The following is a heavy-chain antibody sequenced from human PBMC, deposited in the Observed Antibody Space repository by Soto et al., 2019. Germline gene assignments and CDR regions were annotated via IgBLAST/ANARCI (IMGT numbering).Heavy chain of an antibody. Sequence: QVQLVESGGGVVQPGRSLRLSCAASGFTFSSYAMHWVRQAPGKGLEWVAVISYDGSNKYYADSVKGRFTISRDNSKNTLYLQMNSLRAEDTAVYYCAREKEPMIVVVITSEYFQHWGQGTLVTVSS. CDR2: ISYDGSNK. CDR1: GFTFSSYA. CDR3: AREKEPMIVVVITSEYFQH. D-gene: IGHD3-22*01. V-gene: IGHV3-30-3*01. J-gene: IGHJ1*01.